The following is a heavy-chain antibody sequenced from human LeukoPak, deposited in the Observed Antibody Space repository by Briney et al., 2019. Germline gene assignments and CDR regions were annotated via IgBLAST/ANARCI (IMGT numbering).Heavy chain of an antibody. Sequence: SETLSLTCTVSGGSISSYYWSWIRQPPGKGLEWIGYIYYSGSTSYNPSLKSRVTISVDTSKNQFSLKLSSVTAADTAVYYCARAIDSTDDILTGYYLDYWGQGTLVTVSS. CDR1: GGSISSYY. V-gene: IGHV4-59*01. D-gene: IGHD3-9*01. J-gene: IGHJ4*02. CDR2: IYYSGST. CDR3: ARAIDSTDDILTGYYLDY.